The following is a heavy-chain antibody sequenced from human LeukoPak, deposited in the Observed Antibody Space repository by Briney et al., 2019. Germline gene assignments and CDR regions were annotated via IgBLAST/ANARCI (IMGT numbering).Heavy chain of an antibody. D-gene: IGHD2-21*02. Sequence: ASVKVSCKVSGYTLTELSMHWVRQAPGKGLEWMGGFDPEDGETIYAQKFQGRVTMAEDTSTDTAYMELSSLRSEDTAVYYCATWVVTAIPRYYYYYGMDVWGQGTTVPVSS. CDR2: FDPEDGET. CDR1: GYTLTELS. CDR3: ATWVVTAIPRYYYYYGMDV. V-gene: IGHV1-24*01. J-gene: IGHJ6*02.